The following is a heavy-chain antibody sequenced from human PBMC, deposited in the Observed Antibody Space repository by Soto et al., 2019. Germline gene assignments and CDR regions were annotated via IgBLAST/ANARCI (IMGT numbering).Heavy chain of an antibody. D-gene: IGHD3-10*01. CDR2: IIPIFGTA. CDR1: GGTFSSYA. V-gene: IGHV1-69*12. CDR3: ARAYNSLWFGERGDHYAFDI. Sequence: QVQLVQSGAEVKKPGSSVKVSCKASGGTFSSYAISWVRQAPGQGLEWMGGIIPIFGTANYAQKFQGRVTITADESTSTAYMELSSVRSEDTAVYYCARAYNSLWFGERGDHYAFDIWGQGTMVTVSS. J-gene: IGHJ3*02.